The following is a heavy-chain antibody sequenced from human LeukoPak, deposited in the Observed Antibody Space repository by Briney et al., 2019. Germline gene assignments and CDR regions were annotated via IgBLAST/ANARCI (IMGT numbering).Heavy chain of an antibody. Sequence: GGSLRLSCAASGFTFSSYAMSWVRQAPGKGLEWVSAISGSGGSTYYADSVKGRFTISRDNSKNTLYLQMNSLGAEDTAVYYCAKDPRYDFWSGYSNWFDPWGQGTLVTVSS. CDR2: ISGSGGST. D-gene: IGHD3-3*01. J-gene: IGHJ5*02. CDR1: GFTFSSYA. CDR3: AKDPRYDFWSGYSNWFDP. V-gene: IGHV3-23*01.